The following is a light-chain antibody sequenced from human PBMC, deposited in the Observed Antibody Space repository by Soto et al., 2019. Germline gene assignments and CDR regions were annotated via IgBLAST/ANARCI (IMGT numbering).Light chain of an antibody. Sequence: DIQMTQSPSSLSASVGDRVTITCRTSQDINNYLNWYQQKPGQAPKLLIYDASNLETGVPSRFSGSGSRTDFSFTIRSLQPEDIATYYCHQYDHLPPTFGQGTRLEI. CDR2: DAS. CDR1: QDINNY. V-gene: IGKV1-33*01. J-gene: IGKJ5*01. CDR3: HQYDHLPPT.